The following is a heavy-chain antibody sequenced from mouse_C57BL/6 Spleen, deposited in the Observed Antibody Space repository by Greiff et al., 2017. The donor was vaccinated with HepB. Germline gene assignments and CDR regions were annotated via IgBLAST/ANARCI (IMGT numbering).Heavy chain of an antibody. Sequence: EVMLVESGGGLVKPGGSLKLSCAASGFTFSDYGMHWVRQAPEKGLEWVAYISSGSSTIYYADTVKGRFTISRDNAKNTLFLQMTSLRSEDTAMYYCARRAGTEYFDVWGTGTTVTVSS. D-gene: IGHD3-3*01. J-gene: IGHJ1*03. CDR2: ISSGSSTI. CDR1: GFTFSDYG. CDR3: ARRAGTEYFDV. V-gene: IGHV5-17*01.